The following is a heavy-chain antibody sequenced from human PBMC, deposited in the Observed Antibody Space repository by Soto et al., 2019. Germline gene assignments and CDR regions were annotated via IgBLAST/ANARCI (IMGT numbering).Heavy chain of an antibody. J-gene: IGHJ4*02. V-gene: IGHV4-30-4*01. CDR2: IHNTGRT. D-gene: IGHD1-26*01. CDR3: ARVWAGGTFRADY. CDR1: GGSISSGDYY. Sequence: QVQRQESGPGLVKPSQTLSLTCTVSGGSISSGDYYWSWIRQTPGRGLEWIGFIHNTGRTYYNPSLQSHASISVDTPKNQFSLSLTSLAATDTAIYYCARVWAGGTFRADYWDQGTLVTVSS.